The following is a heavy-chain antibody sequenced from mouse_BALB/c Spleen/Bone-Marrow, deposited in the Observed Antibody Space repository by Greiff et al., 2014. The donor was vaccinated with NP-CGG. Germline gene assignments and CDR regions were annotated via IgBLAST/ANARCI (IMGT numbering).Heavy chain of an antibody. CDR3: AGSGGYGNYLAWFAY. V-gene: IGHV14-3*02. D-gene: IGHD2-10*02. Sequence: VQLQQSGAELVKPGASVKLSCTASGFNIKDTYMHWVKQRPEQGLEWIGRIDPANGNTKYDPKFQGKATIAADTSSNTAYLQLSSLTSEDTAVYYCAGSGGYGNYLAWFAYWGQGTLVTVSA. CDR1: GFNIKDTY. J-gene: IGHJ3*01. CDR2: IDPANGNT.